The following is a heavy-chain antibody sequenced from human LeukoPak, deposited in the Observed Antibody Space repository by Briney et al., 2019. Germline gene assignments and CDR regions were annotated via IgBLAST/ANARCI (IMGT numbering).Heavy chain of an antibody. V-gene: IGHV1-8*01. D-gene: IGHD2-2*01. CDR2: MNPNSGNT. J-gene: IGHJ6*03. CDR3: ARGPGWYQLRNEGSGGYYYYYMDV. Sequence: ASVKVSCKASGYTFTSYDINWVRQATGQGLEWMGWMNPNSGNTGYAQKFQGRVTMTRNTSISTAYMELSSLRSEDTAVYYCARGPGWYQLRNEGSGGYYYYYMDVWGKETTVTVSS. CDR1: GYTFTSYD.